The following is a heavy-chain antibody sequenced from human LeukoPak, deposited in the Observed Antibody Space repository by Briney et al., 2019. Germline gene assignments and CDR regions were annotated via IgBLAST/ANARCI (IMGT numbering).Heavy chain of an antibody. CDR2: ISYDGSNK. Sequence: GRSLRLSCAASGFTFSSYGMHWVRQAPGKGLEWVAVISYDGSNKYYADSVKGRFTISRDNSKNTLYLQMNSLRAEDTAVYYCTKARNNYFDYWGQGTLVTVSS. CDR1: GFTFSSYG. J-gene: IGHJ4*02. CDR3: TKARNNYFDY. V-gene: IGHV3-30*18.